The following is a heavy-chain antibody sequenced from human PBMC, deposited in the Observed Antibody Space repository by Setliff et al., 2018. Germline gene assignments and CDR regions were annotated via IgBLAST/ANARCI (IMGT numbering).Heavy chain of an antibody. CDR3: ATTTLGRYCFGGNCYFGY. CDR1: GGSINRNY. CDR2: IHYSGNT. D-gene: IGHD2-15*01. J-gene: IGHJ4*02. V-gene: IGHV4-59*01. Sequence: SETLSLTCSVSGGSINRNYWSWIRQPPRKGLEWIGYIHYSGNTNYNPSLKSRVTISFNTSKNQISLKLSSVTPADTAVYYCATTTLGRYCFGGNCYFGYWGQGTLVTVSS.